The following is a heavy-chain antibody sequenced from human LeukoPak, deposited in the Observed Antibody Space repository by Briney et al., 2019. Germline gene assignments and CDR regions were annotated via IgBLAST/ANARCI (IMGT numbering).Heavy chain of an antibody. CDR2: INPSGGST. Sequence: ASVKVSCKASGYTFTSYYLHWVRQAPGQGLEWVGIINPSGGSTSYAQKFQGRVTMTRDMSTSTVYMELSSLRSEDTAVYYCARDRVREMATITDYWGQGTLVTVSS. V-gene: IGHV1-46*01. D-gene: IGHD5-24*01. CDR3: ARDRVREMATITDY. J-gene: IGHJ4*02. CDR1: GYTFTSYY.